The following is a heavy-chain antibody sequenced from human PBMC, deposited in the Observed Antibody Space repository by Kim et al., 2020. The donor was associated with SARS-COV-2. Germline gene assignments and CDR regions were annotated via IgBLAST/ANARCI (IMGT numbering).Heavy chain of an antibody. D-gene: IGHD3-9*01. CDR3: AKDVLRYFDWLLSGFAFDI. CDR2: ISGSGGST. Sequence: GGSLRLSCAASGFTFSSYAMSWVRQAPGKGLEWVSAISGSGGSTYYADSVKGRFTISRDNSKNTLYLQMNSLRAEDTAVYYCAKDVLRYFDWLLSGFAFDIWGQGTMVTVSS. V-gene: IGHV3-23*01. J-gene: IGHJ3*02. CDR1: GFTFSSYA.